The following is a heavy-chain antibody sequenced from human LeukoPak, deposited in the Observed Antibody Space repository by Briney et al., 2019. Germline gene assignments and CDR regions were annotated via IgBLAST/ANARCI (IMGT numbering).Heavy chain of an antibody. J-gene: IGHJ6*01. CDR2: MNPTGGST. CDR1: GYTFTSYY. D-gene: IGHD3-10*01. V-gene: IGHV1-46*01. CDR3: ARDPGYGSGSYYRSYYGMDV. Sequence: ASVKVSCKASGYTFTSYYMHWVRQAPGQGLEWMGIMNPTGGSTSYAQKFQGRVTMTRDTSTSTVYMELSSLRSEDTAVYYCARDPGYGSGSYYRSYYGMDVWGKGTTVTVSS.